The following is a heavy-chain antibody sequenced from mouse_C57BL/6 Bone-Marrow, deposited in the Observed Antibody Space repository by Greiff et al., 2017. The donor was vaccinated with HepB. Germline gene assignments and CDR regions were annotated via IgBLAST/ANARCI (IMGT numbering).Heavy chain of an antibody. CDR1: GYTFTSYW. V-gene: IGHV1-7*01. Sequence: QVQLKESGAELAKPGASVKLSCKASGYTFTSYWMHWVKQRPGQGLEWIGYINPSSGYTKYNQKFKDTATLTADKSSSTAYMQLSSLSYEDSAVYYCAKPPFYYGNSPDWYFDVWGTGTTVTVSS. J-gene: IGHJ1*03. CDR2: INPSSGYT. D-gene: IGHD2-1*01. CDR3: AKPPFYYGNSPDWYFDV.